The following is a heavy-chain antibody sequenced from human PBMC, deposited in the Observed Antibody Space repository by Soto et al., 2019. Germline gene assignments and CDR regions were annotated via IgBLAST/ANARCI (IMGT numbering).Heavy chain of an antibody. CDR2: TSSSSSYT. CDR3: ARDLFGDYGSLFDY. D-gene: IGHD4-17*01. CDR1: GFTFSDYY. V-gene: IGHV3-11*06. J-gene: IGHJ4*02. Sequence: QVQLVESGGGLVKPGGSLRLSCAASGFTFSDYYMSWIRQAPGKGLEWVSYTSSSSSYTNYADSVKGRFTISRDNAKNSLYLQMNSLRAEDTAVYYCARDLFGDYGSLFDYWGQGTLVTVSS.